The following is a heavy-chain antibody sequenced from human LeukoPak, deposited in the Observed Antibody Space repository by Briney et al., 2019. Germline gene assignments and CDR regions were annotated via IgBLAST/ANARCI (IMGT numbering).Heavy chain of an antibody. CDR3: ARSYCGGDCHLDY. D-gene: IGHD2-21*02. J-gene: IGHJ4*02. CDR1: GYTFTSYA. CDR2: IIPIFGTA. V-gene: IGHV1-69*13. Sequence: GASVKVSCKASGYTFTSYAISWVRQAPGQGLEWMGGIIPIFGTANYAQKFQGRVTITADESTSTAYMELSSLRSEDTAVYYCARSYCGGDCHLDYWGQGTLVTVSS.